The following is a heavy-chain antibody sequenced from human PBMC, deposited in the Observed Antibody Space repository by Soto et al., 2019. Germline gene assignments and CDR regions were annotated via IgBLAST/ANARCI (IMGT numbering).Heavy chain of an antibody. CDR1: GYTFSNYS. J-gene: IGHJ4*02. CDR3: TRDYGISGQKPIDY. Sequence: GASVKVSCKSSGYTFSNYSITWVRQAPGEGLEWMGWISTNNGDTNYAQKFQGRVTMATDASTSTAYMELRSLRSDDTAVYYCTRDYGISGQKPIDYWGQGTLVTVSS. CDR2: ISTNNGDT. D-gene: IGHD1-20*01. V-gene: IGHV1-18*01.